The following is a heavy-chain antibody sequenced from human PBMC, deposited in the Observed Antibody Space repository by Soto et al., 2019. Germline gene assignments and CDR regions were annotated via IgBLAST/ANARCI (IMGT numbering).Heavy chain of an antibody. D-gene: IGHD6-13*01. CDR1: GYSISSGYY. V-gene: IGHV4-38-2*01. CDR3: ARVPSSSWYWFDP. CDR2: IYHSGST. Sequence: ASETLSLTCAVSGYSISSGYYWGWIRQPPGKGLEWIGSIYHSGSTYYNPSLKSRVTISVDTSKNQFSLKLSSVTAADTAVYYCARVPSSSWYWFDPWGQGTLVTVSS. J-gene: IGHJ5*02.